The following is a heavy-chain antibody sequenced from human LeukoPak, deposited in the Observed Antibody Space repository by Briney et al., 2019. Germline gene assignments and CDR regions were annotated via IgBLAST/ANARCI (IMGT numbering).Heavy chain of an antibody. CDR3: ARTAAGGALDV. CDR1: GGSISSYY. J-gene: IGHJ6*02. V-gene: IGHV4-59*01. Sequence: SETLSLTCTVSGGSISSYYWSWIRQPPGKGLEWIGYIYYSGSTYYNPSLKSRVTISVDTSKNQFSLKVSSMTAADTAVYYCARTAAGGALDVWGQGTTVTVSS. D-gene: IGHD6-13*01. CDR2: IYYSGST.